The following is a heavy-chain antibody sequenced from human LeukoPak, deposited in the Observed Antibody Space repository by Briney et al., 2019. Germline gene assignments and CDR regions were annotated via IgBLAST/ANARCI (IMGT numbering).Heavy chain of an antibody. V-gene: IGHV5-10-1*01. CDR2: IDPSDSYT. Sequence: GASLQICCECSGYIFTNYWISWGRQLPGKGLEWMGRIDPSDSYTNYSPSFRGHVTISVDKSINTAYLQCSSLTASDTAMFYCARSLGYSYGYGDYWGQGTLVTVSS. D-gene: IGHD5-18*01. J-gene: IGHJ4*02. CDR3: ARSLGYSYGYGDY. CDR1: GYIFTNYW.